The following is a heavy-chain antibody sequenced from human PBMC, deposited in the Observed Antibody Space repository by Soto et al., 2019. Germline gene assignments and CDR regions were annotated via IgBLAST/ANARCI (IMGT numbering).Heavy chain of an antibody. J-gene: IGHJ4*02. V-gene: IGHV3-23*01. CDR1: GFTFSSYA. CDR2: ISGGGGST. Sequence: GGSLRLSCAASGFTFSSYAMSWVRQAPGKGLEWVSGISGGGGSTYYADSVKGRFTISRDNAKNTLYLQMNSLRAEDTAVYYCVRTSLVVAAATREDYWGQGTLVTVSS. CDR3: VRTSLVVAAATREDY. D-gene: IGHD2-15*01.